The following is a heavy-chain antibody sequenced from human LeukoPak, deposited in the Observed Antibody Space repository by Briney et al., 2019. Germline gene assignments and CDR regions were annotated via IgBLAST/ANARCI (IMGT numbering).Heavy chain of an antibody. CDR3: ARVFKGQYDFWSGPTNYYYYYYMDV. CDR1: GFTFSDYY. D-gene: IGHD3-3*01. V-gene: IGHV3-11*01. J-gene: IGHJ6*03. Sequence: GGSLRLSCAASGFTFSDYYMSWIRQAPGKGLEWVSYISSSGSTIYYADSVKGRFTISRDNAKNSLYLQMNSLRAEDTAVYYCARVFKGQYDFWSGPTNYYYYYYMDVWGKGTTVTVSS. CDR2: ISSSGSTI.